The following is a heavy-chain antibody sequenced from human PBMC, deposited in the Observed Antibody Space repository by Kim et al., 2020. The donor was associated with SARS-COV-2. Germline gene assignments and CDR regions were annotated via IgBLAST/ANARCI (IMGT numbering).Heavy chain of an antibody. D-gene: IGHD2-21*02. Sequence: SETLSLTCAVYGGSFSGYYWSWIRQPPGKGLEWIGEINHSGSTNYNPSLKSRVTISVDTSKNQFSLKLSSVTAADTAVYYCARGIHCGGDCYGNWFDPWG. V-gene: IGHV4-34*01. CDR2: INHSGST. J-gene: IGHJ5*02. CDR3: ARGIHCGGDCYGNWFDP. CDR1: GGSFSGYY.